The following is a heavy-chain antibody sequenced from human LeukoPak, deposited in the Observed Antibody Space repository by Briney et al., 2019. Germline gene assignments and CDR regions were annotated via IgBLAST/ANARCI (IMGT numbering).Heavy chain of an antibody. J-gene: IGHJ4*02. CDR2: INWNGGST. V-gene: IGHV3-20*04. CDR3: ARVAGTGYFDY. CDR1: GFTFDDYG. D-gene: IGHD1-1*01. Sequence: GGSLRLSCAASGFTFDDYGMSWVRQAPGKGLEWVSGINWNGGSTGYADSVKGRFTISRDSSKNTLYLQMGSLRDEDMAVYYCARVAGTGYFDYWGQGSLVTVSS.